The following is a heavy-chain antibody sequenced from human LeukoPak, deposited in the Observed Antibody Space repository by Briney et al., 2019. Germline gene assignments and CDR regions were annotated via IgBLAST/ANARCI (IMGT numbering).Heavy chain of an antibody. V-gene: IGHV3-74*01. CDR2: INTDGSST. CDR1: GFTFSSYA. D-gene: IGHD4-23*01. J-gene: IGHJ4*02. Sequence: GGSLRLSCAASGFTFSSYAMSWVRQAPGKGLVWVSRINTDGSSTSYADSVKGRFTISRDSAKNTLYLQMNSLRAEDTAVYYCARELEFYGGNPDYWGQGTLVTVSS. CDR3: ARELEFYGGNPDY.